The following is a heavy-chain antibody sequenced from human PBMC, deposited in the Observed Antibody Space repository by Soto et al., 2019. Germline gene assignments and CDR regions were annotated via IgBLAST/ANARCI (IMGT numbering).Heavy chain of an antibody. D-gene: IGHD4-4*01. Sequence: SETLSLTCTVSGGSITGYYWSWIRQPPGKGPDWIGNIHYSGSTNYNPSLKSRVTISVDTSKNQFSLRLSSVTAAETAVYYCARHSYYSNPLRFDPWGQGTLVT. CDR2: IHYSGST. CDR3: ARHSYYSNPLRFDP. CDR1: GGSITGYY. V-gene: IGHV4-59*08. J-gene: IGHJ5*02.